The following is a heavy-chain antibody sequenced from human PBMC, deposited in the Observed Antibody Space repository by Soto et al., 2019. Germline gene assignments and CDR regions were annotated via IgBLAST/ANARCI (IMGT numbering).Heavy chain of an antibody. Sequence: SVKVSCKASGGNFSSYTISWVRQAPGQGLEWMGGIIPIFGTANYAQKFQGRVTITADESTSTAYMELSSLRSEDTAVYYCAVGRDGYNGGWHYWGQGTLVTVSS. D-gene: IGHD5-12*01. J-gene: IGHJ4*02. V-gene: IGHV1-69*13. CDR1: GGNFSSYT. CDR3: AVGRDGYNGGWHY. CDR2: IIPIFGTA.